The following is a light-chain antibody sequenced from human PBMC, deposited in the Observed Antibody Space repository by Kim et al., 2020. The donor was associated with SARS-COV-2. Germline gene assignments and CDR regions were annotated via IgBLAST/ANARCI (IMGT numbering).Light chain of an antibody. J-gene: IGKJ1*01. Sequence: EVVLTQSPGTLSLSPGERATLSCRASQSVRSNYLAWYQQKPGQAPRLLIYTASTRATGIPDRFSGRGSETYFTLTISRLEPEDFAVYYCQQYSDPTRTFGQRTKMDIK. CDR1: QSVRSNY. V-gene: IGKV3-20*01. CDR2: TAS. CDR3: QQYSDPTRT.